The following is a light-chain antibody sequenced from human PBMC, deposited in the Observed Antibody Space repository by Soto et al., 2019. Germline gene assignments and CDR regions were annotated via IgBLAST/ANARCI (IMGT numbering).Light chain of an antibody. J-gene: IGKJ1*01. CDR2: DAS. CDR1: QSVSSSY. CDR3: QQYGSSWT. V-gene: IGKV3-20*01. Sequence: EIVLTQSPGTISLSPGERATLSCRAPQSVSSSYLAWYQQKPGQAPRLLIYDASSRATGTPDRFSGSGSGTDFTLTISRLEPEDFAVYYCQQYGSSWTFGQGTKVEIK.